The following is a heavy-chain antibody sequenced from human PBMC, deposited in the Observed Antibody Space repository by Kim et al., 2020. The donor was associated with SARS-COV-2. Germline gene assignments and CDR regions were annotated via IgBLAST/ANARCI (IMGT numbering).Heavy chain of an antibody. CDR1: GGSFSTYG. D-gene: IGHD5-12*01. CDR2: IIPVAGTA. CDR3: VRVGGYDVFY. V-gene: IGHV1-69*06. Sequence: SVKVSCKSSGGSFSTYGFNWVRQAPGQGLEWIGGIIPVAGTANYAHRFQDRVTIMADKSTSTVYMDLSSLRSADTAVYFCVRVGGYDVFYWGQGTLLTVSS. J-gene: IGHJ4*02.